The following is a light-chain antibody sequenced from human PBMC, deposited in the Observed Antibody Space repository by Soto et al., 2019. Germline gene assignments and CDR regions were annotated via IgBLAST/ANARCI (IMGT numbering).Light chain of an antibody. CDR2: DAS. V-gene: IGKV3-11*01. J-gene: IGKJ1*01. CDR1: QSVSSY. Sequence: EIVLTQSPATLSLSPGERATLSCRASQSVSSYLAWYQQKPGQAPRLLIYDASNRATGIPDRFSGSGSGTDFTLTISSLEPEDFAVYYCQQRSNWPGTFGQGTKVEI. CDR3: QQRSNWPGT.